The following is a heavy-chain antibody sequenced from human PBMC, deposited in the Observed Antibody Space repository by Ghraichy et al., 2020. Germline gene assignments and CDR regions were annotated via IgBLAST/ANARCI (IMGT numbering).Heavy chain of an antibody. J-gene: IGHJ3*02. V-gene: IGHV3-21*01. CDR1: GFTFSSYS. CDR3: ARDGDLAYCGGDCYSRAFDI. CDR2: ISSSSSYI. D-gene: IGHD2-21*02. Sequence: LSLTCAASGFTFSSYSMNWVRQAPGKGLEWVSSISSSSSYIYYADSVKGRFTISRDNAKNSLYLQMNSLRAEDTAVYYCARDGDLAYCGGDCYSRAFDIWGQGTMVTVSS.